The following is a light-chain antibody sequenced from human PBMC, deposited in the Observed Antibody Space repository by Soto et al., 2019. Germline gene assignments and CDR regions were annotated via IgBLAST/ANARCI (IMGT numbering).Light chain of an antibody. CDR1: SSNIGAGSA. Sequence: QSALTQPPSVSGAPGQRVTISCTGSSSNIGAGSAVHWYQQLPGTAPKLLMCDDNSRPSGVPDRFSASKSGTSASLAITGLQAEDEADYYCQSYDSRLSGYVFGSGTKLTVL. CDR3: QSYDSRLSGYV. J-gene: IGLJ1*01. V-gene: IGLV1-40*01. CDR2: DDN.